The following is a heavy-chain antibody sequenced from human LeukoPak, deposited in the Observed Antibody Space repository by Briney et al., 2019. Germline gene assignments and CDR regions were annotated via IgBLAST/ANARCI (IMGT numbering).Heavy chain of an antibody. CDR3: ASLIAARYYYYYGMDV. J-gene: IGHJ6*02. CDR1: GGSISSGDYY. CDR2: IYYSGST. V-gene: IGHV4-30-4*01. Sequence: PSETLSLTCTVSGGSISSGDYYWSWIRQPPGKGLEWIGYIYYSGSTYYNPSLKSRVTISVDTSKNQFSLKLSSVTAADTAVYYCASLIAARYYYYYGMDVWGQGTTVTVSS. D-gene: IGHD6-6*01.